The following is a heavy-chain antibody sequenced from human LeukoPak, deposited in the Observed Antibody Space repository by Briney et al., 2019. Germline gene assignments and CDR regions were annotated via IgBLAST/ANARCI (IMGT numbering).Heavy chain of an antibody. J-gene: IGHJ4*02. V-gene: IGHV3-66*01. Sequence: GGSLGLSCAASGFTVSSNYMNWVRQAPGRGLEWVSVIYSGGSTYYADSVRGRFTISRDNSKNTLYLQMNSLRAEDTAVYYCARGADSSGYYYFDYWGQGTLVTVSS. CDR3: ARGADSSGYYYFDY. CDR2: IYSGGST. CDR1: GFTVSSNY. D-gene: IGHD3-22*01.